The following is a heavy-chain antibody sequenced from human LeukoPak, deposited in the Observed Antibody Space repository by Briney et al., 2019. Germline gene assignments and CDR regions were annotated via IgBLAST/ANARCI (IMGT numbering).Heavy chain of an antibody. CDR2: INHSGST. V-gene: IGHV4-34*01. J-gene: IGHJ4*02. CDR1: GESFSGYY. Sequence: SETLSLTCAVYGESFSGYYWSWIRQPPGKGLEWTGEINHSGSTNYNPSLKSRVTISVDTSKNQFSLKLSSVTAADTAMYYCARATRVAIFDYWGQGTLVTVSS. CDR3: ARATRVAIFDY. D-gene: IGHD2-15*01.